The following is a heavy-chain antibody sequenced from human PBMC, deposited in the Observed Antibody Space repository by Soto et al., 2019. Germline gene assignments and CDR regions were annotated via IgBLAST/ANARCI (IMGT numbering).Heavy chain of an antibody. Sequence: ASVKVSCKASGYTFSTYGISWVRQGPGQGLEWMGWISDYNGNTNYAQKLQGRVSMTTDTSTSTAYMELRSLRSDDTAVYYCASVDEVVRGGIIDNWFDPWGQGTLVTVSS. J-gene: IGHJ5*02. D-gene: IGHD3-10*01. CDR1: GYTFSTYG. CDR2: ISDYNGNT. V-gene: IGHV1-18*01. CDR3: ASVDEVVRGGIIDNWFDP.